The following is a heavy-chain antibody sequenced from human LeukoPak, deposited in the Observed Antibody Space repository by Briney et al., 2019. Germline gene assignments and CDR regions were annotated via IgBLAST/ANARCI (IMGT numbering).Heavy chain of an antibody. J-gene: IGHJ4*02. V-gene: IGHV1-8*03. CDR2: MNPNSGNT. CDR3: ARGADSGYDLSDFDY. D-gene: IGHD5-12*01. Sequence: GASVKVSCKASGYTFTSYDINWLRQATGQGLEWMGWMNPNSGNTGYAQKFQGRVTITRNTSISTAYMELSSLRSEDTAVYYCARGADSGYDLSDFDYWGQGTLVTVSS. CDR1: GYTFTSYD.